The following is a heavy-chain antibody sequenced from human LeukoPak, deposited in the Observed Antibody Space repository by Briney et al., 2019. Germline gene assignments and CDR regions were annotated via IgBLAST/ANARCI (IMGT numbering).Heavy chain of an antibody. CDR3: ARESVTTLVVKTLDY. CDR2: IRYDGSNK. CDR1: GFSFSSYG. J-gene: IGHJ4*02. V-gene: IGHV3-30*02. D-gene: IGHD3-22*01. Sequence: PGGSVRLSCAASGFSFSSYGMHWVRQAPGKGLEWVAFIRYDGSNKYYADSVKGRFTISRDNSKNTLYLQMNSLRAEDTAVYYCARESVTTLVVKTLDYWGQGTLVTVSS.